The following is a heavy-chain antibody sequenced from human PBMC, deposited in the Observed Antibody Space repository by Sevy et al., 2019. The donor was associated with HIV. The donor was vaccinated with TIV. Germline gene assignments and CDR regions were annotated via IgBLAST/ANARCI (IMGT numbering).Heavy chain of an antibody. J-gene: IGHJ4*02. CDR1: GFTFSGYG. Sequence: LSLTCAASGFTFSGYGMHWVRQAPGKGLEWVAVIWYDGTNKYYTDSVKGRFTISRDNSKNTLYLQMNSLRAEDTAVYYCAREHIAVAGIGYYFDYWGQGTLVTVSS. CDR3: AREHIAVAGIGYYFDY. V-gene: IGHV3-33*01. CDR2: IWYDGTNK. D-gene: IGHD6-19*01.